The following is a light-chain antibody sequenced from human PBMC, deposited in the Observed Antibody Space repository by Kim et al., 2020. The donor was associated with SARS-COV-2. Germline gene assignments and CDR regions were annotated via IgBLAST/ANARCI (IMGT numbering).Light chain of an antibody. Sequence: LSPGEGVTHSCRASQSVSNNYLAWYQQKPGQAPTLLIHTASIRAADVPDRISGSGSGTDFTLTINRLEPEDFAVYYCQQYGSSRTFGRGTKVDIK. CDR3: QQYGSSRT. CDR2: TAS. CDR1: QSVSNNY. V-gene: IGKV3-20*01. J-gene: IGKJ1*01.